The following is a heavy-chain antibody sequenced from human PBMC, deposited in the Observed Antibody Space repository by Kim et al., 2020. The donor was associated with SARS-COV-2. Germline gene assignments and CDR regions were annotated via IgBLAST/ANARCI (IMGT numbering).Heavy chain of an antibody. J-gene: IGHJ6*02. D-gene: IGHD3-10*01. CDR1: GYTFTGYY. CDR3: ARSGSLYYYGMDV. V-gene: IGHV1-2*04. CDR2: INPNSGGT. Sequence: ASVKVSCKASGYTFTGYYMHWVRQAPGQGLAWMGWINPNSGGTNYAQKFQGWVTMTRDTSISTAYMELSRLRSDDTAVYYCARSGSLYYYGMDVWGQGTTVTVSS.